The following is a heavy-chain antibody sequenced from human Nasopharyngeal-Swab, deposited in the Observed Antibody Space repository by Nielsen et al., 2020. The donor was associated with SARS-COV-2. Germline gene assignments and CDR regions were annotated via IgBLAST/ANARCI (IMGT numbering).Heavy chain of an antibody. J-gene: IGHJ6*03. CDR2: IYHSGST. Sequence: WIRQPPGKGLGWIGEIYHSGSTNYNPSLKSRVTISVDKSKNQFSLKLSSVTAADTAVYYCARVSILKVVVVGYYYYMDVWGKGTTVTVSS. V-gene: IGHV4-4*02. D-gene: IGHD2-15*01. CDR3: ARVSILKVVVVGYYYYMDV.